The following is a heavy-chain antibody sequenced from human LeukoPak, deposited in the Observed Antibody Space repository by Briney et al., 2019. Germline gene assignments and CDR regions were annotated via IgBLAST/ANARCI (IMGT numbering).Heavy chain of an antibody. CDR2: VYSSGST. CDR3: ARIIRATGYYSNPKSGSFDL. J-gene: IGHJ5*02. D-gene: IGHD2-21*01. Sequence: SETLSLTCTVSGGSISSYYWGWIRQPPGKGLQWIGSVYSSGSTYYNPSLRTRVTISVDTSKNQFSLWLSSVTAADTATYYCARIIRATGYYSNPKSGSFDLWGQGILVTVSS. V-gene: IGHV4-39*01. CDR1: GGSISSYY.